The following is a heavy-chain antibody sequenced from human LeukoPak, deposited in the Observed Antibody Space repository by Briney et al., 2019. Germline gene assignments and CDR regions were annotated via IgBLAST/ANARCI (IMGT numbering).Heavy chain of an antibody. CDR3: ARDQVIESVYSSHHYFDY. J-gene: IGHJ4*02. CDR2: ISGSGGST. V-gene: IGHV3-23*01. D-gene: IGHD4-11*01. CDR1: GFTFSSYA. Sequence: PGGSLRLSCAASGFTFSSYAMSWVRQAPGKGLEWVSAISGSGGSTYYADSVKGRFTISRDNSKNTLYLQMNSLRAEDTAVYYCARDQVIESVYSSHHYFDYWGQGTLVTVSS.